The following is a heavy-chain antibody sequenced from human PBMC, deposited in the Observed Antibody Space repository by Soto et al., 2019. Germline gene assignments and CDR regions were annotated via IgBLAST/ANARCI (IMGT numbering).Heavy chain of an antibody. D-gene: IGHD3-22*01. CDR3: TTVKTIYDSRGYYYLRYFDY. Sequence: GGSLRLSCAASGFTFTNAWMSWVRQVPGKGLEWVGRIKSKTDGGTTDYAAPVKGRFTISRDDSKNTLYLQMNSLKTEDTAVYYCTTVKTIYDSRGYYYLRYFDYWGQGTLVTVSS. V-gene: IGHV3-15*01. CDR1: GFTFTNAW. J-gene: IGHJ4*02. CDR2: IKSKTDGGTT.